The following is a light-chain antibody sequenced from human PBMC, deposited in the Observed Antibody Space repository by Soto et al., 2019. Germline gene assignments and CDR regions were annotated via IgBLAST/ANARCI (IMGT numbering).Light chain of an antibody. CDR2: AAS. Sequence: AIRMTQSPSSFSASTGDRVTITCRASQGISSYLAWYQQKPGKAPKLLIYAASTLQSGVPSRFSGSGYGTDFTLTIRCLQSEDFATYYCQQYYSYPWTFGQGTKVEIK. V-gene: IGKV1-8*01. J-gene: IGKJ1*01. CDR3: QQYYSYPWT. CDR1: QGISSY.